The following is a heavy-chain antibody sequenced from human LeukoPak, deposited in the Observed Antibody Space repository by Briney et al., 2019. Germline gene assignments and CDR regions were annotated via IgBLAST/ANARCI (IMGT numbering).Heavy chain of an antibody. CDR3: VKTLVGATIEDY. D-gene: IGHD1-26*01. CDR1: GFTFSSYA. J-gene: IGHJ4*02. Sequence: GGSLRLSCSASGFTFSSYAMHWVRQAPGKGPEYVSAISSNGGSTYYADSVKGRFTISRDNSKNTLYLQMSSLRAEDTAVYYCVKTLVGATIEDYWGQGTLVTVSS. CDR2: ISSNGGST. V-gene: IGHV3-64D*06.